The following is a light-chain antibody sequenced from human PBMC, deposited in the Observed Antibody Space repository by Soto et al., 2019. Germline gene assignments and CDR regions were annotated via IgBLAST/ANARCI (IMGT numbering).Light chain of an antibody. V-gene: IGLV1-47*02. CDR3: AAWDDILSGYV. CDR1: SSNIGKNY. Sequence: QPVLTQPPSASGTPGQKVTISCSGSSSNIGKNYVYWYQQLPGTAPKLLIYNHNQRPSGVPGRFSGSKSGTSGSLAISGLRSEDEADYYCAAWDDILSGYVFGTGTKLTVL. J-gene: IGLJ1*01. CDR2: NHN.